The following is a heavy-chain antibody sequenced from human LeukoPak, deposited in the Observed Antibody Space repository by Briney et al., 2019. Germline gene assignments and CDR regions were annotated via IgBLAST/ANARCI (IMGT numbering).Heavy chain of an antibody. CDR3: AREEQITMVRGVIIQQKYNWFDP. CDR1: GYTFTSYG. D-gene: IGHD3-10*01. V-gene: IGHV1-18*01. Sequence: GASVKVSCKASGYTFTSYGISWVRQAPGQGLEWMGWISAYNGNTNYAQKLQGRVTMTTDTSTSTAYMELRSLRSDDTAVYYCAREEQITMVRGVIIQQKYNWFDPWGQGTLVTVSS. CDR2: ISAYNGNT. J-gene: IGHJ5*02.